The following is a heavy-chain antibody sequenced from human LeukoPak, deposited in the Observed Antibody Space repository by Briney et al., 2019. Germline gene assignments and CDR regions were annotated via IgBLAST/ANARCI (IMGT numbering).Heavy chain of an antibody. CDR1: GGSISSSSYY. CDR2: IYYSGST. J-gene: IGHJ4*02. CDR3: ARGPYCSSTNCPYYFDY. D-gene: IGHD2-2*01. V-gene: IGHV4-39*07. Sequence: PSETLSLTCTVSGGSISSSSYYWGWIRQPPGKGLEWIGSIYYSGSTYYNSSLKSRVTISVDRSKNQFSLKLSSVTAADTAVYYCARGPYCSSTNCPYYFDYWGQGTLVTVSS.